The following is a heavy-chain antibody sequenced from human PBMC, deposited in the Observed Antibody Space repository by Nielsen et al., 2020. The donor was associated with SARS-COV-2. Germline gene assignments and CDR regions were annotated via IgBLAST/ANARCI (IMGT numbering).Heavy chain of an antibody. J-gene: IGHJ4*02. CDR1: GGTFSSYA. CDR2: IIPIFGTA. Sequence: SVKVSCKASGGTFSSYAISWVRQAPGQGLEWMGGIIPIFGTANYAQKFQGRVTITADESTSTAYMEPSSLRSEDTAVYYCASFYGGNSGRFDYWGQGTLVTVSS. D-gene: IGHD4-23*01. V-gene: IGHV1-69*13. CDR3: ASFYGGNSGRFDY.